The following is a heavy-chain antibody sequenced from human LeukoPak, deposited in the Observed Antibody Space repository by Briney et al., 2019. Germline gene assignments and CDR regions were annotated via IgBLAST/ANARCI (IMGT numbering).Heavy chain of an antibody. D-gene: IGHD2-2*01. Sequence: PGGSLRLSCVASGFTFRNHAMSWVRQAPGKGLEWVSAISGTGGTTYFADSVKGRFTISRDNSENTLYLQMNSLRAEDTAVYYCAKSMAGYCDSTIDNWGQGTLVTVSS. J-gene: IGHJ4*02. V-gene: IGHV3-23*01. CDR3: AKSMAGYCDSTIDN. CDR1: GFTFRNHA. CDR2: ISGTGGTT.